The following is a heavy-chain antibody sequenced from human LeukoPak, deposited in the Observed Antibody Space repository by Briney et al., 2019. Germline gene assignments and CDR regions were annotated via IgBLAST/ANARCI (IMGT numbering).Heavy chain of an antibody. CDR1: GDSISSGNY. J-gene: IGHJ4*02. Sequence: SETLTLTCTVSGDSISSGNYWGWIRQPPGKGLEWIGSIFLTGSTYFNLSLKSRVTISVDTSKNQFSLKLSSVTAADTAVYYCARFKRAGGWSYFDYWGQGTLVTVSS. CDR3: ARFKRAGGWSYFDY. CDR2: IFLTGST. D-gene: IGHD6-19*01. V-gene: IGHV4-38-2*02.